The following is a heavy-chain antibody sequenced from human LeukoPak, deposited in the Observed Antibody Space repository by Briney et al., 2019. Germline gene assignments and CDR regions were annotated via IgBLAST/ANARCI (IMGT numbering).Heavy chain of an antibody. CDR2: IYYSGST. Sequence: SETLSLTCVVSGGSISSTSYYWGWIRQPPGKGLEWIGSIYYSGSTYYSPSLKSRVTISVDTSKNQFSLKLSSVTAADTAVYYCARGRPPDYWGQGTLVTVSS. CDR1: GGSISSTSYY. CDR3: ARGRPPDY. V-gene: IGHV4-39*07. J-gene: IGHJ4*02.